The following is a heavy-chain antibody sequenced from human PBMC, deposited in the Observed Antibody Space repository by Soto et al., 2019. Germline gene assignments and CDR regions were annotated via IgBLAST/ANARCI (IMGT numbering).Heavy chain of an antibody. J-gene: IGHJ4*02. CDR2: ISYDGSNK. CDR1: GFTFSSYA. Sequence: GGSLRLSCAASGFTFSSYALHWVRQAPGKGLEWVALISYDGSNKYYADSVKGRFTISRDTSKNTLYLQMNSLRDEDTAVYYCAKDHRTTVTTRGVWYFDYWGQGTLVTVSS. V-gene: IGHV3-30*18. D-gene: IGHD4-17*01. CDR3: AKDHRTTVTTRGVWYFDY.